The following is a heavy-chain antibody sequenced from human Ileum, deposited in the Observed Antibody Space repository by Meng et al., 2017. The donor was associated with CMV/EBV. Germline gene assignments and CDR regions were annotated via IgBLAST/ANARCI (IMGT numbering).Heavy chain of an antibody. V-gene: IGHV4-30-4*01. Sequence: VSISIGGYYWSWIRQPPGKGLEWIGYIYHSGNTYYKPSLKSRVTISVDTSKNQFSLNLTSVTAADTAVYYCARHYYDTSGYYYVLDYWGQGTLVTVSS. CDR2: IYHSGNT. CDR3: ARHYYDTSGYYYVLDY. CDR1: VSISIGGYY. J-gene: IGHJ4*02. D-gene: IGHD3-22*01.